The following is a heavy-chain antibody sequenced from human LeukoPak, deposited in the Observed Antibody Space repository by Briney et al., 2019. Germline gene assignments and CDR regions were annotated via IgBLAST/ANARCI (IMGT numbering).Heavy chain of an antibody. CDR1: RGSISNSNYF. CDR2: IFYSGST. J-gene: IGHJ5*02. D-gene: IGHD2-2*01. V-gene: IGHV4-39*01. CDR3: ARASVDQLRFVGPWFDP. Sequence: SETLSLTCSVSRGSISNSNYFWGWVRQPPGKGPEWIGSIFYSGSTDYNPSLKSRVTISVDTSKNQFSLKLSSVTAADTAVYYCARASVDQLRFVGPWFDPWGQGTLVTVSS.